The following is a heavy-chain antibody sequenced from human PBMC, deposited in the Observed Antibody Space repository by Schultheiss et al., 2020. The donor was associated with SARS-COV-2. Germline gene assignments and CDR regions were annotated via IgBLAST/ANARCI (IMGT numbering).Heavy chain of an antibody. Sequence: GESLKISCAASGFVFSHYAMHWVRQGPGKGLEWVTLISYDKNNKYYADSVRGRFTISRDNSKNTLYLQMNSLRSEDTATYFCARDFAGVDSYGLLGSYGMDVWGQGTTVTVSS. CDR3: ARDFAGVDSYGLLGSYGMDV. V-gene: IGHV3-30*19. CDR2: ISYDKNNK. CDR1: GFVFSHYA. J-gene: IGHJ6*02. D-gene: IGHD5-18*01.